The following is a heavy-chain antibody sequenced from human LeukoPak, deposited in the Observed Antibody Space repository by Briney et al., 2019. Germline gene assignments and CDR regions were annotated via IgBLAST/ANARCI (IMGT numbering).Heavy chain of an antibody. D-gene: IGHD2-15*01. CDR2: INPSGGST. J-gene: IGHJ3*02. Sequence: ASVKVSCKASGYTFTSYYMHWVRQAPGQGLEWMRIINPSGGSTSYAQKFQGRVTMTRDTSTSTVYMELSSLRSEDTAVYYCARGLYCSGGSCYREAFDIWGQGRMVTVSS. V-gene: IGHV1-46*01. CDR3: ARGLYCSGGSCYREAFDI. CDR1: GYTFTSYY.